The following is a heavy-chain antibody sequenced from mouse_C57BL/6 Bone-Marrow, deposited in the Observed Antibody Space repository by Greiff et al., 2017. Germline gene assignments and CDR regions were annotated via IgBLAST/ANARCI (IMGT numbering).Heavy chain of an antibody. V-gene: IGHV5-9-1*02. J-gene: IGHJ4*01. CDR3: TRDPSPEAQATLYAMDY. D-gene: IGHD3-2*02. CDR2: ISSGGDYI. CDR1: GFTFSSYA. Sequence: EVKLVESGEGLVKPGGSLKLSCAASGFTFSSYAMSWVRQTPEKRLEWVAYISSGGDYIYYADTVKGRFTISRDNARNTLYLQMSSLKSEDTAMYYCTRDPSPEAQATLYAMDYWGQGTSVTVSS.